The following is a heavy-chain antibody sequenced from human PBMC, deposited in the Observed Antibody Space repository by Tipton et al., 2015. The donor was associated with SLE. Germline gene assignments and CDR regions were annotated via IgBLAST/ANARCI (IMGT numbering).Heavy chain of an antibody. CDR3: ASGEMATIRGFDY. D-gene: IGHD5-24*01. V-gene: IGHV4-59*08. J-gene: IGHJ4*02. Sequence: TLSLTCTVSGGSISSYYWSWIRQPPGKGLEWIGYIYYSGSTYYNPSLKSRVTISVDTSKNQFSLKLSSVTAADTAVYYCASGEMATIRGFDYWGQGTLVTVSS. CDR2: IYYSGST. CDR1: GGSISSYY.